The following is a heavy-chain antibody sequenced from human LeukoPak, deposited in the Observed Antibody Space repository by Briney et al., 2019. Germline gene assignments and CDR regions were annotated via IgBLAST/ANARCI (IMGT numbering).Heavy chain of an antibody. J-gene: IGHJ4*02. Sequence: PGGSLRFSCAASGFTFSSYAMSWVRQAPGKGLEWVSVIGGSDGRTYYADSVKGRFTISRDNSKNTLYLHMNILRAEDTAVYYCAKQGYTTSWLYFDSWGQGTLVTVSS. D-gene: IGHD2-2*01. CDR2: IGGSDGRT. V-gene: IGHV3-23*01. CDR1: GFTFSSYA. CDR3: AKQGYTTSWLYFDS.